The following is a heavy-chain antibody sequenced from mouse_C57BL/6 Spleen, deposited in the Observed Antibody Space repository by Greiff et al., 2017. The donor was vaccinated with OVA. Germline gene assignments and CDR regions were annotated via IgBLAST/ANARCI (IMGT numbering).Heavy chain of an antibody. Sequence: VQLQQSGPELVKPGASVTISCTASGYSFTGYYMNWVKQSPDKSLEWIGEINPRTGGNTYNQKFKAKATLTVDKSYSTAYMQLKSLTSEDSAVYYGARSASPTAYYFDYWGQGTTLTVSS. CDR3: ARSASPTAYYFDY. D-gene: IGHD1-2*01. J-gene: IGHJ2*01. V-gene: IGHV1-42*01. CDR2: INPRTGGN. CDR1: GYSFTGYY.